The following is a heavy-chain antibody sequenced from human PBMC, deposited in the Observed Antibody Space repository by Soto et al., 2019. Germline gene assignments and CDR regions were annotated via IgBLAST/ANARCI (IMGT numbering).Heavy chain of an antibody. J-gene: IGHJ4*02. CDR1: GGSISSGGYY. D-gene: IGHD3-16*01. Sequence: SETLSLTCTVSGGSISSGGYYWSWIRQHPGKGLEWIGYIYYSGSTYYNPSLKSRVTISVDTSKNQFSLKLSSVTAADTAVYYCARGGLISYFDYWGQGTLVTVSS. CDR2: IYYSGST. V-gene: IGHV4-31*03. CDR3: ARGGLISYFDY.